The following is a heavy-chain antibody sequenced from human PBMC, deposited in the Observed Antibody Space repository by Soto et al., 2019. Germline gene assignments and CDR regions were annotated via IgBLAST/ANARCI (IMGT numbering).Heavy chain of an antibody. J-gene: IGHJ1*01. CDR3: ARDSGVAVLH. Sequence: GGSLRLSCAAAGCTFISYAMHWVRQAPGKGLEWVAVISYDGSNKYYADSVKGRFTISRDNSKNTLYLQMNSLRAEDTAVYYCARDSGVAVLHWGQGTLVTVSS. V-gene: IGHV3-30-3*01. CDR2: ISYDGSNK. CDR1: GCTFISYA. D-gene: IGHD6-19*01.